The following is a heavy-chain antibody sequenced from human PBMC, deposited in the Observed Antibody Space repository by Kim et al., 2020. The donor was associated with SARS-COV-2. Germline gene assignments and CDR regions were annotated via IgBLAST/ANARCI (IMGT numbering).Heavy chain of an antibody. J-gene: IGHJ3*02. D-gene: IGHD6-19*01. Sequence: GGSLRLSCAASGFTFIGSTMHWVRQASGKGLEWVGRIRSKANSYATAYAASVKNRFTISRDDSKNTAYLQMNSLKTEDTAVYYCTRVNPIAGGWYDAFDIWGQGTMVTVSS. CDR1: GFTFIGST. CDR2: IRSKANSYAT. CDR3: TRVNPIAGGWYDAFDI. V-gene: IGHV3-73*01.